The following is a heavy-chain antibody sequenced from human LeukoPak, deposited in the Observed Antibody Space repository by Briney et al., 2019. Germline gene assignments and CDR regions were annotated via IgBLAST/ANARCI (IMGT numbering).Heavy chain of an antibody. D-gene: IGHD6-13*01. V-gene: IGHV4-34*01. Sequence: SETLSLTCAVYGGSFSGYYWSWIRQPPGKGLEWIGEINHSGSTNYNPSLKSRVTISVDTSKNQFSLKLSSVTAADTAVYYCARESYSSSWYGDYFDYWDQGTLVTVSS. CDR3: ARESYSSSWYGDYFDY. J-gene: IGHJ4*02. CDR1: GGSFSGYY. CDR2: INHSGST.